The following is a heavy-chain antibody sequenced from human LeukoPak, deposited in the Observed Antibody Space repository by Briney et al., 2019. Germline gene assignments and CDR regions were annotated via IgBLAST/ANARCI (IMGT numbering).Heavy chain of an antibody. CDR1: GYPFTTYE. Sequence: ASVKVSCNTSGYPFTTYEINWVRQAAGQALEWMGWVHPDTGYADYAQKFQGRVTMTSDTSISTAYMELSSLRSDDTAVYFCARGPRNDPWGQGTLVTVSS. CDR3: ARGPRNDP. CDR2: VHPDTGYA. V-gene: IGHV1-8*01. D-gene: IGHD1-14*01. J-gene: IGHJ5*02.